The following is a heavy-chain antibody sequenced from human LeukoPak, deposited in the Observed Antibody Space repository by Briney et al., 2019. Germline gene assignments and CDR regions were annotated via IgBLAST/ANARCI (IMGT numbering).Heavy chain of an antibody. CDR2: ITSSSSYI. CDR1: GFTFSTYN. J-gene: IGHJ4*02. V-gene: IGHV3-21*04. Sequence: GGSLRLSCAASGFTFSTYNMNWVRQAPGKGLEWVSSITSSSSYIYYADSVKGRFTISRDNAKNSLYLQMNSRRAEDTAVYYCAKGPRALEHSTHFFDYWGQGTLVTVSS. D-gene: IGHD1/OR15-1a*01. CDR3: AKGPRALEHSTHFFDY.